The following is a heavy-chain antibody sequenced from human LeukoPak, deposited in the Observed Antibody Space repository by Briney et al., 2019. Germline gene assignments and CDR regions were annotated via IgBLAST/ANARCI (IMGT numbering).Heavy chain of an antibody. CDR2: ISYDGRNE. J-gene: IGHJ4*02. CDR1: GFTFRSYA. D-gene: IGHD2-15*01. CDR3: AREDKGQVYFDY. V-gene: IGHV3-30*04. Sequence: AGGSLRLSCAASGFTFRSYAMHWVRQAPGKGLEWVSVISYDGRNEYYADSVKGRFTISRDNSKNTLSLQMNSLRADDTAVYYCAREDKGQVYFDYWGQGTPVTVSS.